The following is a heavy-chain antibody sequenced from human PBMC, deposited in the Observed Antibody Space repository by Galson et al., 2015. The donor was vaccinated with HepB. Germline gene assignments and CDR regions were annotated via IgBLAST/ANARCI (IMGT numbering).Heavy chain of an antibody. CDR3: AKDPYLYSALAGTMAGFDY. CDR1: GFTFSNYG. Sequence: SLRLSCAASGFTFSNYGMHWVRQAPGMGLEWVAVISYDGSNKYYADSVKGRFTISRDNSKNTLYLQMNSLRAEDTALYYCAKDPYLYSALAGTMAGFDYWGQGTLVTVSS. CDR2: ISYDGSNK. D-gene: IGHD6-19*01. J-gene: IGHJ4*02. V-gene: IGHV3-30*18.